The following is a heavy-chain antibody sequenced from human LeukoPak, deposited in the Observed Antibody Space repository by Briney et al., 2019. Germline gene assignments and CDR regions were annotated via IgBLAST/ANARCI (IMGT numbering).Heavy chain of an antibody. Sequence: GGSLRLSCAASGFTFSSYWMHWVRQAQGKGLEWVSRINSDGSSTIYADSVKGRFTISRDNAKNTLYLQMNSLRAEDTAVYYCARVEMATILGIDYWGQGTLVTVSS. CDR2: INSDGSST. V-gene: IGHV3-74*01. D-gene: IGHD5-24*01. J-gene: IGHJ4*02. CDR1: GFTFSSYW. CDR3: ARVEMATILGIDY.